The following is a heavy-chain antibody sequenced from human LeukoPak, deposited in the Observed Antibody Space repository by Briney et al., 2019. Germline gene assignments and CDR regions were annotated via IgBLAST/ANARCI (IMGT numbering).Heavy chain of an antibody. CDR2: ISNSGSSI. Sequence: GGSLRLSCAASGFTFSDSYMTWIRQAPGKGLEWVSYISNSGSSIYYADSVKGRFTTPRDNAKSSLYLQMNSLRAEDTAVYYCGRGHWGLDYWGQGALVTVSS. D-gene: IGHD7-27*01. CDR3: GRGHWGLDY. J-gene: IGHJ4*02. CDR1: GFTFSDSY. V-gene: IGHV3-11*04.